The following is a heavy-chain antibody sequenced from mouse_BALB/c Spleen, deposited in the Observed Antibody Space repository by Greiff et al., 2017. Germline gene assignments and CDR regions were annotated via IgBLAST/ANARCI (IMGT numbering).Heavy chain of an antibody. CDR1: GFNIKDYY. CDR2: IDPENGDT. Sequence: VQLQQSGAELVRSGASVKLSCTASGFNIKDYYMHWVKQRPEQGLEWIGWIDPENGDTEYAPKFQGKATMTADTSSNTAYLQLSSLTSEDTAVYYCNALPITTVGAHPSYYAMDYWGQGTSGTVSS. J-gene: IGHJ4*01. D-gene: IGHD1-1*01. V-gene: IGHV14-4*02. CDR3: NALPITTVGAHPSYYAMDY.